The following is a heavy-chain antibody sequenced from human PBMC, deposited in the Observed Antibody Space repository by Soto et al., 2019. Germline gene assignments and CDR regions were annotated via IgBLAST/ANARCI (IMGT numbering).Heavy chain of an antibody. CDR1: GFAFIDYG. D-gene: IGHD4-17*01. Sequence: QVQLEESGGDVVQPGRSLSLSCTASGFAFIDYGRHWVRQPPGKWRERVAIIFYDGSHNYYADSVKGRFTIPRDNSRNTVELQMKSRRAVDPATYFCARRRSTVTTPWFSHGMDVWGRGTTVTVSS. CDR2: IFYDGSHN. V-gene: IGHV3-33*01. CDR3: ARRRSTVTTPWFSHGMDV. J-gene: IGHJ6*02.